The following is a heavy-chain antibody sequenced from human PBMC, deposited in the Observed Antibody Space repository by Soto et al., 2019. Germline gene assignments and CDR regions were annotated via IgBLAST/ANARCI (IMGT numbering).Heavy chain of an antibody. CDR2: IYWDDDK. D-gene: IGHD3-10*01. CDR3: ARAQWFGDPFDY. CDR1: GFSLNTGGVG. V-gene: IGHV2-5*02. Sequence: SGPTLVNPTQTLTLTCTFSGFSLNTGGVGVGWIRQPPGKALEWLALIYWDDDKRYSPSLQSRLTITKDTSKNQVVLTMTNMDPVDTATYYCARAQWFGDPFDYWGQGTLVTVSS. J-gene: IGHJ4*02.